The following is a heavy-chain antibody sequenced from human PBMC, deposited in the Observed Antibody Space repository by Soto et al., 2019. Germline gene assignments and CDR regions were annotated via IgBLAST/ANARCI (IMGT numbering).Heavy chain of an antibody. CDR3: ARGIDFWSGYYTVYYYYGMDV. Sequence: SETLSLTCAVYGGSFSGYYWSWIRQPPGKGLEWIGEINHSGSTNYNPSLKSRVTISVDTSKNQFSLKLSSVTAADTAVYYCARGIDFWSGYYTVYYYYGMDVWGQGTTVTVSS. CDR2: INHSGST. D-gene: IGHD3-3*01. CDR1: GGSFSGYY. V-gene: IGHV4-34*01. J-gene: IGHJ6*02.